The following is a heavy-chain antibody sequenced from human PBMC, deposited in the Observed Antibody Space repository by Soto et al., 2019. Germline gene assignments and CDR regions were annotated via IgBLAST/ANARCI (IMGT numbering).Heavy chain of an antibody. CDR1: GGYISSGAYY. V-gene: IGHV4-31*03. CDR2: IYYSGST. D-gene: IGHD2-15*01. CDR3: ARDNCSGGSCYSCYDYYGMDV. J-gene: IGHJ6*02. Sequence: QVQLQESGPGLVKPSQTLSLTCTVSGGYISSGAYYWTWIRQHPGKGLEWIGYIYYSGSTHYKPSNNCRVTISRDTSKNQYSLKMNSVTAADTAVYYCARDNCSGGSCYSCYDYYGMDVWGQGTTVTVSS.